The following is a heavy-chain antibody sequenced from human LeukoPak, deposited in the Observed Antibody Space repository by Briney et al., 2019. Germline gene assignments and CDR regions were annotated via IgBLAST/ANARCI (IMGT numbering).Heavy chain of an antibody. CDR2: IYSGGST. CDR3: ARDPGVRFLEWLDV. Sequence: GGSLRLSCAASGFTVSSNYMSWVRQAPGKGLEWVSVIYSGGSTYYADSVKGRFTISRHNSKNTLYLQMNSLRAEDTAVYYCARDPGVRFLEWLDVWGQGTTVTVSS. J-gene: IGHJ6*02. CDR1: GFTVSSNY. D-gene: IGHD3-3*01. V-gene: IGHV3-53*04.